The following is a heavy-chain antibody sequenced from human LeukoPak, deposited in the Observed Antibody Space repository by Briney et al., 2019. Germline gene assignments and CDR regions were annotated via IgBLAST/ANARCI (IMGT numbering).Heavy chain of an antibody. CDR3: AKDWSPASGRGGYFDY. CDR2: IRYDGSNK. J-gene: IGHJ4*02. CDR1: GFIFSSYG. Sequence: PGGSLRLSCAASGFIFSSYGMHWVRQAPGKGLEWVAFIRYDGSNKYYADSVKGRFTISRDNSKNTLYLRMNSLRAEDTAVYYCAKDWSPASGRGGYFDYWGQGTLVTVSS. D-gene: IGHD6-13*01. V-gene: IGHV3-30*02.